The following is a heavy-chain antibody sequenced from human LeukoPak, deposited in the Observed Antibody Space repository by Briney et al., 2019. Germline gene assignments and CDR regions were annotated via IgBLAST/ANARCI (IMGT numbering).Heavy chain of an antibody. V-gene: IGHV3-30-3*01. Sequence: GGSLRLSCAASGFTFSSYAMHWVRQAPGKGLEWVAVISYDGSNKYYADSVKGRFTISRDNSKNTLYLQMNSLRAEDTAVYYCARGSRITISGVVTMVDYWGQGTLVTVSS. CDR1: GFTFSSYA. D-gene: IGHD3-3*01. J-gene: IGHJ4*02. CDR2: ISYDGSNK. CDR3: ARGSRITISGVVTMVDY.